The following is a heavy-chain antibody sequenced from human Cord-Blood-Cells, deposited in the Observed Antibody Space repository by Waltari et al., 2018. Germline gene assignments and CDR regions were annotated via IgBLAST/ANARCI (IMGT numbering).Heavy chain of an antibody. J-gene: IGHJ5*02. D-gene: IGHD3-16*01. CDR1: GFTFSSYE. V-gene: IGHV3-48*03. CDR3: ARGGPRAGWFDP. CDR2: ISSSGSTI. Sequence: EVQLVESGGGLVQPGGSLRLSCAASGFTFSSYEMNWVRQAPGKGLEWVSYISSSGSTIYYADSVKGRFTISRDNAKNSLYLQMNSLRAEDTAVYYCARGGPRAGWFDPWGQGTLVTVSS.